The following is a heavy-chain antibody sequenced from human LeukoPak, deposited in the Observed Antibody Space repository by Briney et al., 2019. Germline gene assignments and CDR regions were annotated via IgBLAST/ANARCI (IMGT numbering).Heavy chain of an antibody. J-gene: IGHJ2*01. Sequence: GASVKVSCKASGYTFTSYGISWVRQAPGQGLEWMGGISAYNGNTNYAQKLQGRVTMTTDTSTSTAYMELRSLRSDDTAVYYCARHLERLRLWYFDLWGRGTLVTVSS. V-gene: IGHV1-18*01. CDR1: GYTFTSYG. D-gene: IGHD2-21*01. CDR2: ISAYNGNT. CDR3: ARHLERLRLWYFDL.